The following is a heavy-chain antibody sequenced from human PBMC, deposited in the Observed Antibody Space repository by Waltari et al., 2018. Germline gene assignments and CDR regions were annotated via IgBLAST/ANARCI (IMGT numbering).Heavy chain of an antibody. D-gene: IGHD3-10*01. Sequence: QVQLVESGGGVVQPGRSLRLSCAASGFTFSSSGMHWVRQAPGKGLEWVAVIWYDGSNKYYADSVKGRFTISRDNSKNTLYLQMNSLRAEDTAVYYCARPGGSGSYYNLDYWGQGTLVTVSS. J-gene: IGHJ4*02. CDR1: GFTFSSSG. CDR3: ARPGGSGSYYNLDY. CDR2: IWYDGSNK. V-gene: IGHV3-33*01.